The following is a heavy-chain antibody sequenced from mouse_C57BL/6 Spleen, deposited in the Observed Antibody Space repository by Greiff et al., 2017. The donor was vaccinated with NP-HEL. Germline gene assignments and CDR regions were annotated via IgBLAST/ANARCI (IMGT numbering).Heavy chain of an antibody. D-gene: IGHD1-1*01. CDR2: LHPSDSDT. Sequence: QVQLQQPGAELVKPGASVKVSCKASGYTFTSYWMHWVKQRPGQGLEWIGRLHPSDSDTNYNQKFKGKATLTVDKSSSTAYMQLSSLTSEDSAVYYWAIDPITTVVDVDYWGQGTTLTVSS. V-gene: IGHV1-74*01. CDR3: AIDPITTVVDVDY. CDR1: GYTFTSYW. J-gene: IGHJ2*01.